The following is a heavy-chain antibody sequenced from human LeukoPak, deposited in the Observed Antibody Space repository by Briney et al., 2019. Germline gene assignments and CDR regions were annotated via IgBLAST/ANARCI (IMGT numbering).Heavy chain of an antibody. Sequence: GGSLRLSCAASGFTFSSYWMSWVRQAPGKGLEWVANIKQDGSEKYYVDSVKGRFTISRDNSKNTLYLQVNSLRAEDTAVYYCAKGGKWDVTPFDYWGQGTLVTVSS. J-gene: IGHJ4*02. CDR3: AKGGKWDVTPFDY. D-gene: IGHD1-26*01. V-gene: IGHV3-7*03. CDR2: IKQDGSEK. CDR1: GFTFSSYW.